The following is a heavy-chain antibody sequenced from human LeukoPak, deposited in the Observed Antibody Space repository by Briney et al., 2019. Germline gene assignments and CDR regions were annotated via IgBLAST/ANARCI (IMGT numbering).Heavy chain of an antibody. V-gene: IGHV4-59*08. Sequence: SETLSLTCTVSGASISSYYWSWIRQPPGKGLEWIGYISYSGSTNYNPSLKSRVTISADTSKNQVSLTLSSMTAADPAAYYCARHPELYFLDYWGQGTLVTVSS. J-gene: IGHJ4*02. CDR2: ISYSGST. CDR1: GASISSYY. CDR3: ARHPELYFLDY. D-gene: IGHD2-8*01.